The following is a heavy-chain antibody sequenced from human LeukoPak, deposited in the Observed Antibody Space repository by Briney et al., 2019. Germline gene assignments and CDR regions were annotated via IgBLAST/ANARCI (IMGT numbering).Heavy chain of an antibody. CDR3: AKVSTERRLGDYYYYGMDV. Sequence: QPGGSLRLSCAASGFSFSSYAMSWVRQAPGKGLDLVSDISGSGGSTYYADSVKGRFTISRDNSKNTLYLQMNSLRAEDTAVYYCAKVSTERRLGDYYYYGMDVWGQGTTVTVSS. V-gene: IGHV3-23*01. D-gene: IGHD3-16*01. CDR1: GFSFSSYA. CDR2: ISGSGGST. J-gene: IGHJ6*02.